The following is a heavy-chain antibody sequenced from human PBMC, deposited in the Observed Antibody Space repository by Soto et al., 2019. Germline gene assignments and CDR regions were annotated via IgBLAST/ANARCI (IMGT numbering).Heavy chain of an antibody. J-gene: IGHJ4*02. CDR3: AMACLNGICYTQGLDL. CDR1: GGSISSSNW. Sequence: QVQLQESGPGLVKPSGTLSLTCGVSGGSISSSNWWSWVRQPPGKGLEWIGEIHHSGISKYNPSLQSRLTISLDKSKNHFSLQLTSVTAADTAVYYCAMACLNGICYTQGLDLWGQGTLVLVSS. V-gene: IGHV4-4*02. D-gene: IGHD2-8*01. CDR2: IHHSGIS.